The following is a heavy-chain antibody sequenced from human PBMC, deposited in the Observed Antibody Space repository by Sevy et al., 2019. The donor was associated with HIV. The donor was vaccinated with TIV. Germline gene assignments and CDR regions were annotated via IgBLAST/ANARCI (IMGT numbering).Heavy chain of an antibody. CDR2: IYPGDSDT. J-gene: IGHJ5*02. CDR1: GYSFTSYW. D-gene: IGHD4-17*01. Sequence: GESLKISCKGSGYSFTSYWIGWVRQMPGKGLEWMGLIYPGDSDTRYSPSFPGQVTISADKSISTAYLQWSSLKASDTDMYYCARVNSFGDYIGGWVWFDPWGQGTLVTVSS. CDR3: ARVNSFGDYIGGWVWFDP. V-gene: IGHV5-51*01.